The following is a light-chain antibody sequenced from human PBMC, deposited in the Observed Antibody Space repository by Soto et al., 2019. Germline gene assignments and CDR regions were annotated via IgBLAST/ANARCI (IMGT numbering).Light chain of an antibody. CDR2: GNS. CDR1: SSNIGAGYD. Sequence: QAVVTQPPSVSGAPGQRVTVSCTGSSSNIGAGYDVHWYQQVPGTAPKLLIYGNSNRPSGVPDRFSGSKSGTSASLAITGLQAEDEADYYCQSYDSSLSVWVFGGGTQLTVL. V-gene: IGLV1-40*01. CDR3: QSYDSSLSVWV. J-gene: IGLJ3*02.